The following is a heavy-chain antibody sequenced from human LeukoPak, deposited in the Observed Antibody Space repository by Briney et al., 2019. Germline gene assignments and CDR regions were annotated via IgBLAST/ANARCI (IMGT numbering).Heavy chain of an antibody. CDR1: GYTFTSYG. V-gene: IGHV1-18*01. D-gene: IGHD6-19*01. CDR3: ARVPQWLEYFQH. J-gene: IGHJ1*01. CDR2: INTYSGNT. Sequence: ASVKVSCKASGYTFTSYGINWVRQAPGQGLEWMGWINTYSGNTNYTQKFQGRVTMTTDTSTSTADMELRSLRSDDTAVYYCARVPQWLEYFQHWGQGTLVTVSS.